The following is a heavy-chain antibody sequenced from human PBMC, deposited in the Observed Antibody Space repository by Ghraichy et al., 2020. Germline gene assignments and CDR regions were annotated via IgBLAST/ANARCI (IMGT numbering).Heavy chain of an antibody. CDR3: AKGHAPRGSYYREDAFDI. Sequence: LSLTCAASGFTFDDYAMHWVRQAPGKGLEWVSGISWNSGSIGYADSVKGRFTISRDNAKNSLYLQMNSLRAEDTALYYCAKGHAPRGSYYREDAFDIWGQGTMVTVSS. D-gene: IGHD1-26*01. J-gene: IGHJ3*02. CDR1: GFTFDDYA. CDR2: ISWNSGSI. V-gene: IGHV3-9*01.